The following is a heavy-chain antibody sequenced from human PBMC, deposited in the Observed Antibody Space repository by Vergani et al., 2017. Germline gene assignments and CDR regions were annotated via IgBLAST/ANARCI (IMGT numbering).Heavy chain of an antibody. CDR2: INNDGHT. D-gene: IGHD3-10*01. Sequence: HVQLQQWGAGVVKPSGTLSLTCAVFGESFSSFYWSWIRQPPGKGLEWIGEINNDGHTNYNPSLESRVTVSRDTAKNQFSLNVMSVTAADTAMYYCAVRRRVNLVGGEIVTKRTFDYWIQGSLVTVSS. V-gene: IGHV4-34*02. CDR3: AVRRRVNLVGGEIVTKRTFDY. CDR1: GESFSSFY. J-gene: IGHJ4*02.